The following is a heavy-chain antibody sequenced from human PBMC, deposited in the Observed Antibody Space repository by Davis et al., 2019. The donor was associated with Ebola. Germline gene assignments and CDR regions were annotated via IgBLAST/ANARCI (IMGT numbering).Heavy chain of an antibody. Sequence: GGSLRLSCPASGFIFSSAWMNWVRQAPGKGLEWVGRIKSKNDGGTADYAAPVKGRFTISRDDSKNMVYLQMNGLTTEDTGMYYCARYYYDTRGSRRPGFDPWGQGTLVTISS. CDR3: ARYYYDTRGSRRPGFDP. J-gene: IGHJ5*02. CDR2: IKSKNDGGTA. V-gene: IGHV3-15*07. D-gene: IGHD3-22*01. CDR1: GFIFSSAW.